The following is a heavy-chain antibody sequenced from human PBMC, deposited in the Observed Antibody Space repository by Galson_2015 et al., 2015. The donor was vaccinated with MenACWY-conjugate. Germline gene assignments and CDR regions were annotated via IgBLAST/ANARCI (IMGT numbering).Heavy chain of an antibody. D-gene: IGHD6-13*01. Sequence: SLRLSCAASGFTFSGYAMTWVRQAPGKGLEWVSVISGSGGTIYYAESVKGRFTISRDNSKNTLFLEMKSLRAEDTAVYYCAKKFGSSSWFRGFDSWGQGTLVTVSS. CDR3: AKKFGSSSWFRGFDS. CDR2: ISGSGGTI. V-gene: IGHV3-23*01. J-gene: IGHJ4*02. CDR1: GFTFSGYA.